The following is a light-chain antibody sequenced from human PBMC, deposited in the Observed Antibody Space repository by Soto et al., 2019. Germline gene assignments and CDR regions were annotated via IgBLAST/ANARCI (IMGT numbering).Light chain of an antibody. J-gene: IGKJ5*01. Sequence: EIVLTQSPGTLSLSPGERATLSCRASQSVSSSYLAWYQQKPGQAPRLLIYCASGRATGIPARFSGSGSGTDFTLTISRLEPEDFAVFYCQQYGSSPPVTFGQGTRLEIK. CDR1: QSVSSSY. V-gene: IGKV3-20*01. CDR2: CAS. CDR3: QQYGSSPPVT.